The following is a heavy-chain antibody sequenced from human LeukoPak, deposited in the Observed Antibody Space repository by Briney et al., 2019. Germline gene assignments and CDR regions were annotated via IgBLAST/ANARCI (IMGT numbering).Heavy chain of an antibody. Sequence: ASVKVSCKASGYTFTSYDINWVRQATGQGLEWMGWMNPNSGNTGYAQKFQGRVTITRNTSISTAYMELSSLRSEDTAVYYCARGPYCSGGSCYSFYYYYYMDVWGKGTTVTVSS. CDR1: GYTFTSYD. J-gene: IGHJ6*03. CDR2: MNPNSGNT. V-gene: IGHV1-8*03. CDR3: ARGPYCSGGSCYSFYYYYYMDV. D-gene: IGHD2-15*01.